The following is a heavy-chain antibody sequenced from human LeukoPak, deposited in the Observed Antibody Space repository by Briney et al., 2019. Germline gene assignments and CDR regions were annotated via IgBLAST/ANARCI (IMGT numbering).Heavy chain of an antibody. V-gene: IGHV3-23*01. Sequence: GGSLRLSCAASGFTFSSYAMSWVRQAPGKGLEWVSGISGSGTTTKYADSVKGRLTISRDNSKNTLYLQMNSLRAEDTAVYYCAKDQDCSGGSCRPDYWGQGTLVTVSS. CDR1: GFTFSSYA. CDR2: ISGSGTTT. D-gene: IGHD2-15*01. CDR3: AKDQDCSGGSCRPDY. J-gene: IGHJ4*02.